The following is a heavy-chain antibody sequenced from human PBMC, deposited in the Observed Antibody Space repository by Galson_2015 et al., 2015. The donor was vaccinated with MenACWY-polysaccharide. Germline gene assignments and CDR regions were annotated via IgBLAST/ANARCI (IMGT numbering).Heavy chain of an antibody. CDR3: AKDYGNCNGGRCYSTIFDY. J-gene: IGHJ4*02. CDR1: GFTFSSYS. D-gene: IGHD2-15*01. V-gene: IGHV3-23*01. Sequence: SLRLSCAASGFTFSSYSMSWVRQAPGKGLEWVSGIIDRGDTTYYTDSVKGRFTISRDDSRNTVFLQMNSLRAEDTAVYYCAKDYGNCNGGRCYSTIFDYWGQGTLVTVSS. CDR2: IIDRGDTT.